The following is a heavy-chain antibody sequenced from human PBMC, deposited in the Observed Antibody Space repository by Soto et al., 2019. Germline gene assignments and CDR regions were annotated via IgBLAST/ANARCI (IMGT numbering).Heavy chain of an antibody. J-gene: IGHJ6*02. V-gene: IGHV1-69*12. Sequence: QVQLVQSGAEMRKPGSSVKVSCRTSGGTFRNYAFSWVRQAPGKGLEWMGGIIPIFGTTNYAQKFHNRLTLTADDSTSTAYMELSSLGFEDTAVYYGATSTQCHYYYSALDVWGQGTTVTVSS. D-gene: IGHD6-19*01. CDR1: GGTFRNYA. CDR2: IIPIFGTT. CDR3: ATSTQCHYYYSALDV.